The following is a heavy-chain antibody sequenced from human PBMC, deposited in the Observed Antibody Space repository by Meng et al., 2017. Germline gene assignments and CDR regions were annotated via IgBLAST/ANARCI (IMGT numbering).Heavy chain of an antibody. D-gene: IGHD6-13*01. J-gene: IGHJ6*02. CDR2: IYPGDSDT. CDR1: GYSFTGYW. Sequence: KVSCKGSGYSFTGYWIGWVRQMPGKGLEWMGIIYPGDSDTRYSPSFQGQVTISADKSISTAYLQWSSLKASDTAMYYCARHRRRDSSSWYGAGYYGMDVWGQGTTVTVSS. V-gene: IGHV5-51*01. CDR3: ARHRRRDSSSWYGAGYYGMDV.